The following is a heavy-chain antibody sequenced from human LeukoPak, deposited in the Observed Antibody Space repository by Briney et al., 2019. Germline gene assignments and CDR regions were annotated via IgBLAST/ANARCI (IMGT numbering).Heavy chain of an antibody. D-gene: IGHD2-15*01. J-gene: IGHJ4*02. CDR1: GYTFTNYK. V-gene: IGHV1-46*04. CDR2: IDPSDGSA. CDR3: AKDNTRYSSDL. Sequence: EASVKVSCKALGYTFTNYKMDWVRQAPGQGLEWMGKIDPSDGSARYAPNLRGRVTLTRDTSTGTVSMELRSLRSEDTAMYYCAKDNTRYSSDLWGQGTLVTVSS.